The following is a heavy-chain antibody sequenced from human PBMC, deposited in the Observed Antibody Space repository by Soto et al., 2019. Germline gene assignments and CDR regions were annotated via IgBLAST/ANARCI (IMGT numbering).Heavy chain of an antibody. D-gene: IGHD5-12*01. CDR3: ARQGFGQLHDLVAV. V-gene: IGHV4-59*08. Sequence: PSETLSLTCSVSGGSITSHYCSWFRQPPGKGLEWIGYIHHSGSTSYNPSLKSRVTMSVDTSKNQFSLKVSSVTAADTALYYCARQGFGQLHDLVAVWGPGSTDIVSS. J-gene: IGHJ6*02. CDR1: GGSITSHY. CDR2: IHHSGST.